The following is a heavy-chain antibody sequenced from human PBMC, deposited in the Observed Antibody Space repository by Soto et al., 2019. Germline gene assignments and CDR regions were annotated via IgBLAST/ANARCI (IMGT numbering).Heavy chain of an antibody. J-gene: IGHJ5*02. D-gene: IGHD4-17*01. CDR3: ARGYYGGHPFGWFDP. CDR1: GFTFSSYW. CDR2: IKQDGSEK. Sequence: GGSLRLSCAASGFTFSSYWMSWVRQAPGKGLEWVANIKQDGSEKYYVDSVKGRFTISRDNAKNSLYLQMNSLRAEDTAVYYCARGYYGGHPFGWFDPWGQGTLVTVSS. V-gene: IGHV3-7*05.